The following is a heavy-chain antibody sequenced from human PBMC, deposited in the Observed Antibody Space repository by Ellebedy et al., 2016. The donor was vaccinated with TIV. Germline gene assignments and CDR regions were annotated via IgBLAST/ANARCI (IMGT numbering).Heavy chain of an antibody. CDR2: ISNDGSKT. CDR1: EFIFSSYG. D-gene: IGHD1-26*01. J-gene: IGHJ4*02. V-gene: IGHV3-30*03. CDR3: ATVAGVGATDYFDY. Sequence: GESLKISCAASEFIFSSYGIHWVRQAPGKGPEWVALISNDGSKTYYADSVKGRFTMSRDNAKKTLHLQMNSLRGEDTAIYYCATVAGVGATDYFDYWGQGTLVTVSS.